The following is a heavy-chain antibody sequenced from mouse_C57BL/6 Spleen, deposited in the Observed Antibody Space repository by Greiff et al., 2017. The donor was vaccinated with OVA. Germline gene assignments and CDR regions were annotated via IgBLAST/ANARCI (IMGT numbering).Heavy chain of an antibody. CDR2: IYPGDGDT. V-gene: IGHV1-80*01. CDR3: ARDGYYGSRDY. D-gene: IGHD1-1*01. CDR1: GYAFSSYW. Sequence: QVHVKQSGAELVKPGASVKISCKASGYAFSSYWMNWVKQRPGKGLEWIGQIYPGDGDTTYNGKFKGKATLTADKSSSTAYMQLSSLTSEDSAVYFCARDGYYGSRDYWGQGTTLTVSS. J-gene: IGHJ2*01.